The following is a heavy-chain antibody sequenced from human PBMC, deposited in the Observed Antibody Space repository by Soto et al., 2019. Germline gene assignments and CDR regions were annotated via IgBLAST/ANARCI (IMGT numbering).Heavy chain of an antibody. CDR1: GFTFDDYA. J-gene: IGHJ3*02. Sequence: EVQLVESGGGLVQPGRSLRLSCAASGFTFDDYAMHWVRQAPGKGLEWVSGISWNSGSIGYADSVKGRFTISRDNAKNSLYLQMNSLRAVDTALYYCANPRRRYGYYKPGYAFDIWGQGTIVTVSS. D-gene: IGHD4-17*01. CDR2: ISWNSGSI. V-gene: IGHV3-9*01. CDR3: ANPRRRYGYYKPGYAFDI.